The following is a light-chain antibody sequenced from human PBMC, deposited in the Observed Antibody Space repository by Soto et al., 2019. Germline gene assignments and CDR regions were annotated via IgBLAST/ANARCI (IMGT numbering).Light chain of an antibody. CDR1: SSDVGGYNY. Sequence: QSALTQPASVSGSPGQSITISCTGTSSDVGGYNYVSWYQQHPDKAPKLMICDVNNRPSGVSNRFSGSKSGNTASLTISGLQAEDEGDYYCSSYTTSTTVVFGGGTKVTVL. CDR2: DVN. CDR3: SSYTTSTTVV. V-gene: IGLV2-14*03. J-gene: IGLJ2*01.